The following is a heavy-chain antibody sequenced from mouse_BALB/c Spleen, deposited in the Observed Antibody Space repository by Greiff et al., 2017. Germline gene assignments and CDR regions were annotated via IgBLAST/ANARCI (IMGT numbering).Heavy chain of an antibody. J-gene: IGHJ3*01. V-gene: IGHV14-3*02. D-gene: IGHD2-4*01. CDR3: ARGEFYYDYDWFAY. CDR2: IDPANGNT. Sequence: VHVKQSGAELVKPGASVKLSCTASGFNIKDTYMHWVKQRPEQGLEWIGRIDPANGNTKYDPKFQGKATITADTSSNTAYLQLSSLTSEDTAVYYCARGEFYYDYDWFAYWGQGTLVTVSA. CDR1: GFNIKDTY.